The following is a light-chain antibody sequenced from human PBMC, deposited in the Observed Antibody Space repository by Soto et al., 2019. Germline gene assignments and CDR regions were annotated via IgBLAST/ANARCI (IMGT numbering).Light chain of an antibody. CDR1: QSVRSW. CDR2: KAS. J-gene: IGKJ1*01. V-gene: IGKV1-5*03. CDR3: LQHNSYPRT. Sequence: DIQMTQSPSTLSASVGDRVTLPCRASQSVRSWLAWYQQKPGKAPSFLIYKASSVASGVPSRFSGSGSGTEFTLTISSLQPEDFATYYCLQHNSYPRTFGQGTKVDIK.